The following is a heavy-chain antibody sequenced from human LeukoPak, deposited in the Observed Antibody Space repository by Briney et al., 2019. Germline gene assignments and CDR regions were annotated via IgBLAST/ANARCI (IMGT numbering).Heavy chain of an antibody. V-gene: IGHV4-59*08. CDR2: FSFGVTT. D-gene: IGHD2-15*01. CDR3: ARFQNGPNTPFDY. J-gene: IGHJ4*02. CDR1: GDAITNYY. Sequence: SETLSLTCTVSGDAITNYYGGWVRQPPGKGLEWIAYFSFGVTTTYNPSLKSRVTISMDTSRNQFSLSLNSVTAADTAIYYCARFQNGPNTPFDYWGQGTLVTVSS.